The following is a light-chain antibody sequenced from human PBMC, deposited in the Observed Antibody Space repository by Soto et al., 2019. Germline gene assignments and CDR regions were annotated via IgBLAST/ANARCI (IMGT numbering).Light chain of an antibody. CDR3: QQYNKWPYT. J-gene: IGKJ2*01. CDR2: RAS. Sequence: EIVMTQSPATLSVSPGGSATLSCRASQHVSSNLAWYRQKPGQAPTLLIYRASTRATGIPATFSGSGSGTEFTLTIGSRQSEDFAVYNCQQYNKWPYTFGQGTKLEI. V-gene: IGKV3-15*01. CDR1: QHVSSN.